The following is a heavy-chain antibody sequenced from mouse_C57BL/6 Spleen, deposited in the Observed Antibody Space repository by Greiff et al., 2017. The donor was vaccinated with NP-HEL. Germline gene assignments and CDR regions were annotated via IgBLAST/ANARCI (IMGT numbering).Heavy chain of an antibody. V-gene: IGHV5-16*01. D-gene: IGHD2-3*01. CDR3: ARVDGYYVRDY. J-gene: IGHJ2*01. CDR1: GFTFSDYY. Sequence: EVQLVESEGGLVQPGSSMKLSCTASGFTFSDYYMAWVRQVPEKGLEWVANINYDGSSTYYLDSLKSRFIISRDNAKNILYLQMSRLTSEDTATYYCARVDGYYVRDYWGQGTTLTVSS. CDR2: INYDGSST.